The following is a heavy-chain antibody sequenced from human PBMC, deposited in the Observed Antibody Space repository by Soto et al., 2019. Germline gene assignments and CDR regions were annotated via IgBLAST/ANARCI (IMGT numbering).Heavy chain of an antibody. CDR3: ARVKWELKGDDAFDI. V-gene: IGHV3-74*01. CDR1: GFTFSSYW. CDR2: INSDGSST. J-gene: IGHJ3*02. Sequence: LTLTCAASGFTFSSYWMHWVRQAPGKGLVWVSRINSDGSSTSYADSVKGRFTISRDNAKNTLYLQMNSLRAEDTAVYYCARVKWELKGDDAFDIWGQGTMVTVSS. D-gene: IGHD1-26*01.